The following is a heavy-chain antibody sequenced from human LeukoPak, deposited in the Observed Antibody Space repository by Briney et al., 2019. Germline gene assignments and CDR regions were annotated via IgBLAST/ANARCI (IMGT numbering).Heavy chain of an antibody. J-gene: IGHJ4*02. CDR1: GGTFSSYA. V-gene: IGHV1-69*05. Sequence: ASVKVSCKASGGTFSSYAISWVRQAPGQGLEWMGRIIPIFGTANYAQKFQGRVTITTDESTSTAYMELSSLRSGDTAVYYCARDWEMGYFDYWGQGTLVTVSS. D-gene: IGHD5-24*01. CDR2: IIPIFGTA. CDR3: ARDWEMGYFDY.